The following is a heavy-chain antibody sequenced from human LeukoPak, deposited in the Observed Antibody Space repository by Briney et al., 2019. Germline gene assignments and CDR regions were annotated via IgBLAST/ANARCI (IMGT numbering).Heavy chain of an antibody. CDR2: ISAYNGNT. J-gene: IGHJ4*02. D-gene: IGHD2-15*01. V-gene: IGHV1-18*01. CDR3: ARDRPYCSGSSCYSFDFDY. CDR1: GYTFTSYG. Sequence: GASVKVSCKASGYTFTSYGISWVRQAPGQGLEWMGWISAYNGNTNYAQKLQGRVTMTTDTSTSTAYMELRSLRSDDTAVYYCARDRPYCSGSSCYSFDFDYWGQGTLVTVSS.